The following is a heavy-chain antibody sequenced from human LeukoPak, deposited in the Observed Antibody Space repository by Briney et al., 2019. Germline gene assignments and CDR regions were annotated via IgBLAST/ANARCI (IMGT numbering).Heavy chain of an antibody. CDR2: ISWNSGSI. J-gene: IGHJ4*02. D-gene: IGHD6-13*01. CDR1: GFTFDDYA. V-gene: IGHV3-9*03. Sequence: GGSLRLSCAASGFTFDDYAMHWVRQAPGKGLEWVSGISWNSGSIGYADSVKGRFTISRDNAKNSLYLQMNSLRAEDMALYYCAKVATAGTVRGGFDYWGQGTLVTVSS. CDR3: AKVATAGTVRGGFDY.